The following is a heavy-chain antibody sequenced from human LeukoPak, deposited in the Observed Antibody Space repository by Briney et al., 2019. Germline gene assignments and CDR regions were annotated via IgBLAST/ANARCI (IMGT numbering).Heavy chain of an antibody. V-gene: IGHV3-73*01. CDR3: TSYPRERAGYFDY. CDR1: GFTFSGSA. CDR2: IRSKANSYAT. J-gene: IGHJ4*02. D-gene: IGHD1-26*01. Sequence: GGSLRLSCAASGFTFSGSAMHWVRQASGKGLEWVGRIRSKANSYATAYAASVKGRFTISRDDSKNTAYLQMNSLKTEDTAVYYCTSYPRERAGYFDYWGQGTLVTVSS.